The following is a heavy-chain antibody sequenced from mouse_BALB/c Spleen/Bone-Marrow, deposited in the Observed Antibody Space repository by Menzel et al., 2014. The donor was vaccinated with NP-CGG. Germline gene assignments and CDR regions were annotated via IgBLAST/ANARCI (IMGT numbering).Heavy chain of an antibody. CDR2: ISSGGSYT. CDR3: ARQTYYDYDGYFDY. Sequence: EVQLVESGGDLVKPGGSLKLSCAASGFTFSSYGMSWVRQTPDKRLEWVATISSGGSYTNYPDTVKRRFTISRDNAKNTLYLQKSSLKSEDTAMYYCARQTYYDYDGYFDYWGQGTTLTVST. J-gene: IGHJ2*01. CDR1: GFTFSSYG. V-gene: IGHV5-6*01. D-gene: IGHD2-4*01.